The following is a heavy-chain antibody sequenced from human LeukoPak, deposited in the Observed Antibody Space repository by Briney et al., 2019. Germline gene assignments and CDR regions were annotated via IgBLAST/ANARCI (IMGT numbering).Heavy chain of an antibody. V-gene: IGHV1-18*01. CDR1: RYTPSSYG. CDR2: ISAYNGNT. Sequence: ASVKVSCKASRYTPSSYGVCCVRQAPGQGLEWMGWISAYNGNTNYAQKLQGRVTMTTDTSTSTAYMELRSLRSDDTAVYYCARDRASGSFSGDLYWIQGNLVTVSS. D-gene: IGHD1-26*01. J-gene: IGHJ4*02. CDR3: ARDRASGSFSGDLY.